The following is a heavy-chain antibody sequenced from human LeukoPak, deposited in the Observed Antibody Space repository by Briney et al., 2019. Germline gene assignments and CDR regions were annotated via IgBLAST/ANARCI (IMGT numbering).Heavy chain of an antibody. CDR1: GGSISSSSYY. D-gene: IGHD1-26*01. CDR3: TRGQGATVPQVGKNWFDP. J-gene: IGHJ5*02. CDR2: IYYSGST. V-gene: IGHV4-39*01. Sequence: PSETLSLTCTVSGGSISSSSYYWGWIRQPPGKGLEWIGSIYYSGSTYYNPSLKSRVTISVDTSKNQFSLKLISVTAADTAVYYCTRGQGATVPQVGKNWFDPWGQGTRVIVSS.